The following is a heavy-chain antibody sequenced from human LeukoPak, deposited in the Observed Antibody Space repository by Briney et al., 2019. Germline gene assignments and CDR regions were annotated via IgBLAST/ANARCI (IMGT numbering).Heavy chain of an antibody. J-gene: IGHJ4*02. D-gene: IGHD3-22*01. V-gene: IGHV4-31*03. CDR2: IYYSGST. CDR1: GGSISSGGYY. CDR3: ATQAASLYYYDSSGYDY. Sequence: SQTLSLTCTVSGGSISSGGYYWSWIRQHPGKGLEWIGYIYYSGSTYYNPSLKSRVTISVDTSKNQFSLKLSSVTAADTAVYYCATQAASLYYYDSSGYDYWGQGTLVTVSS.